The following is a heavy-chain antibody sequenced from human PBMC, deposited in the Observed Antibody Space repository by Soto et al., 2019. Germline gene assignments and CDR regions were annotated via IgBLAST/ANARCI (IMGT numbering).Heavy chain of an antibody. V-gene: IGHV4-31*03. J-gene: IGHJ4*01. CDR2: IHYSGST. D-gene: IGHD3-10*01. Sequence: TLSITCTVSGGSISNGGSYWNWVRQHPGKGLEWIGYIHYSGSTWYNPSLESRVTISVDTSKDQFSLKLRSVTAADTAVYYCARVRGSGSYAAYYFDSWGQGTLVTVSS. CDR3: ARVRGSGSYAAYYFDS. CDR1: GGSISNGGSY.